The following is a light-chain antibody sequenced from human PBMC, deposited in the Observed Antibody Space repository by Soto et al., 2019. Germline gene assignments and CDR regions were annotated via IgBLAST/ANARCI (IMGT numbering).Light chain of an antibody. J-gene: IGKJ3*01. CDR2: GAS. V-gene: IGKV3-15*01. Sequence: ELVMTQSPATLSVSPGERATLSCRASQSVSSNLAWYQQKPVQAPRLLIYGASTRATGIPARFSGSGSGTEFTLTNSTLQSFNFAVYTYKHSNNCPVAFGPATKLD. CDR1: QSVSSN. CDR3: KHSNNCPVA.